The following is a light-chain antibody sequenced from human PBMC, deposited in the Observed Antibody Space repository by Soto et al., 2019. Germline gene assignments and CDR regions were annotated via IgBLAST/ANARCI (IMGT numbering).Light chain of an antibody. CDR3: QLYNNWPPLT. V-gene: IGKV3-15*01. CDR1: QSVSSN. CDR2: GAS. J-gene: IGKJ4*01. Sequence: EIVMTQSPATLSVSPGERATLSCRASQSVSSNLAWYQQKPGQAPRLLIYGASTRATGIPARFSGSGSGTEFTLTISSLQYEDVSVYYCQLYNNWPPLTFGGGTKVEIK.